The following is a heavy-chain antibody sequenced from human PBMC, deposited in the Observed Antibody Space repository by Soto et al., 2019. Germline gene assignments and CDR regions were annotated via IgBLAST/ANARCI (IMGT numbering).Heavy chain of an antibody. CDR1: GFTFSSYS. CDR3: ARGSAFIEAVLLGMDV. D-gene: IGHD6-13*01. J-gene: IGHJ6*02. V-gene: IGHV3-21*01. CDR2: ISSSSSYI. Sequence: GGSLRLSCAASGFTFSSYSMNWVRQAPGKGLEWVSSISSSSSYIYYADSVKGRFTISRDNAKNSLYLQMNSLRAEDTAVYYCARGSAFIEAVLLGMDVWGQGTTVTVSS.